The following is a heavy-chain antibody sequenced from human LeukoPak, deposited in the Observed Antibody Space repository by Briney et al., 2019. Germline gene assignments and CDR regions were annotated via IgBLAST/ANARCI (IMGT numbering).Heavy chain of an antibody. D-gene: IGHD5-12*01. CDR3: ARVDGHSGYPYPHY. Sequence: TGGSLRLSCAASGFTFSSYSMNWVRQAPGKGLEWVSSISSSSSYIYYADSLKGRFTISRDNAKNSLYLQMNSLRAEDTAVYYCARVDGHSGYPYPHYWGQGTLVTVSS. CDR1: GFTFSSYS. J-gene: IGHJ4*02. CDR2: ISSSSSYI. V-gene: IGHV3-21*01.